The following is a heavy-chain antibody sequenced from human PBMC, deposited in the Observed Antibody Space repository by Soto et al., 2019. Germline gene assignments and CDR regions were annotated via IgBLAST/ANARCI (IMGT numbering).Heavy chain of an antibody. J-gene: IGHJ4*02. CDR1: GGSISSYY. V-gene: IGHV4-59*01. D-gene: IGHD3-16*01. CDR3: AREGGNYFDY. CDR2: IYYSGIT. Sequence: SETLSLTCTVSGGSISSYYWSWIRQPPGKGLEWIGYIYYSGITDYNPSLKSRVTISVDTSKSQFSLKLSSVTAADTAVYYCAREGGNYFDYWGQGTLVTVSS.